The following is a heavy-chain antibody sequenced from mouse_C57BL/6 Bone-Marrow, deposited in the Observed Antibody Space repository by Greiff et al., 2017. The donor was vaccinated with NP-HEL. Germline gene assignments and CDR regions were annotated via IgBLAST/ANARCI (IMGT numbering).Heavy chain of an antibody. D-gene: IGHD1-1*01. Sequence: QVQLQQSGPGLVQPSQSLSITCTVSGFSLTSYGVHWVRQSPGKGLEWLGVIWSGGSTDYNAAFMSRLSITKDNSKSQVFFQMNSLQADDTAIYYCAKNHGGYWYFDVWGTGTTVTVSS. CDR3: AKNHGGYWYFDV. V-gene: IGHV2-5*01. CDR1: GFSLTSYG. J-gene: IGHJ1*03. CDR2: IWSGGST.